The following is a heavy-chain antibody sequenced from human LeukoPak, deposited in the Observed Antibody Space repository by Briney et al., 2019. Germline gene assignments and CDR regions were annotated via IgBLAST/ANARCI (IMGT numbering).Heavy chain of an antibody. V-gene: IGHV3-23*01. CDR2: ISGTGGFTTST. Sequence: GGSLRLSCAASGFTFSNYAMTWVRQAPGKGLEWVSTISGTGGFTTSTYYADSVKGRFTISRDNSDDKLYLQMDGLRADDTAVYNCVKVRRYAGNSGLSWFDPWGQGTLVTVSS. CDR3: VKVRRYAGNSGLSWFDP. CDR1: GFTFSNYA. D-gene: IGHD4-23*01. J-gene: IGHJ5*02.